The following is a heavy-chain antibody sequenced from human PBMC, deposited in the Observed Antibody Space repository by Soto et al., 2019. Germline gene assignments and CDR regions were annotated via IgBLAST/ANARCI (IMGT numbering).Heavy chain of an antibody. D-gene: IGHD2-21*02. CDR2: ISAYNGNT. CDR1: GYTFTSNG. V-gene: IGHV1-18*01. Sequence: QVQLVQSGAEVKKPGASVKVSCKASGYTFTSNGISWVRQAPGQGLEWMGWISAYNGNTNYAQKLQGRVTMTTDTSTSTGYMELRSLRSDDTAVYYCARDLAYCGGDCYPIYYWGQGTLVTVSS. J-gene: IGHJ4*02. CDR3: ARDLAYCGGDCYPIYY.